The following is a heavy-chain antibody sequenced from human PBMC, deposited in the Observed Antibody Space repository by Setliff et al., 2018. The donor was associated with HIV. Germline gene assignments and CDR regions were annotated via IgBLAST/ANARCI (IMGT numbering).Heavy chain of an antibody. CDR2: IYYSGNP. CDR3: ARGFDYAQRPPLYYFDY. Sequence: SETLSLTCAVSGDSIGTYSWHWLRQPPGKGLEWIGYIYYSGNPFYNPSLRSRVTISLDTSKNQFSLKLSSVTAADTAVYYCARGFDYAQRPPLYYFDYWGQGTLVTVSS. CDR1: GDSIGTYS. V-gene: IGHV4-59*06. D-gene: IGHD2-2*01. J-gene: IGHJ4*02.